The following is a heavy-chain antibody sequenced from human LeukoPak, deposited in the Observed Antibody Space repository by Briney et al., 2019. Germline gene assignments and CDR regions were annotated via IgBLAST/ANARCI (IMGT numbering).Heavy chain of an antibody. Sequence: SETLSLTCTVSGGSITSSGSYWGWIRQPPGEGLEWIGNIYYGGTTYYNPSLKSRVTISVDTSKNQVSLRLSSVTATDTAVYYCATPDGALSYYYDSSGPQGGAFAIWGQGTMVTVSS. CDR2: IYYGGTT. CDR1: GGSITSSGSY. V-gene: IGHV4-39*01. CDR3: ATPDGALSYYYDSSGPQGGAFAI. D-gene: IGHD3-22*01. J-gene: IGHJ3*02.